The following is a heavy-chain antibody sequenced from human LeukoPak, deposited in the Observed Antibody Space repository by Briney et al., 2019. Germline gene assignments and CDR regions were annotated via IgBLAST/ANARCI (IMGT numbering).Heavy chain of an antibody. CDR2: ISSRGSTI. D-gene: IGHD1-26*01. V-gene: IGHV3-11*01. Sequence: GGSLRLSCAASGFTFSDYYMSWIRQAPGKGLEWVSYISSRGSTIYYADSVKGRFTISRDNAKNSLYLQMNSLRAEDTAVYYCARDRYSGSYPLDYWGQGTLVTVSS. CDR1: GFTFSDYY. CDR3: ARDRYSGSYPLDY. J-gene: IGHJ4*02.